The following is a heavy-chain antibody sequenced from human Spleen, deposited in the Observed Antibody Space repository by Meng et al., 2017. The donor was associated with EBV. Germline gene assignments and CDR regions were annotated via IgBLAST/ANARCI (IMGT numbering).Heavy chain of an antibody. CDR2: IYYSGST. J-gene: IGHJ5*02. CDR3: ARDGGYASGTYYPIDP. Sequence: LQVQQSGPGLVKPAETLSLPCNISGDSISISSYYWDWIRQPPGKGLECIGSIYYSGSTYYNPSLKSRITTSVDTAKNQFSLKLSSVTAADTAVYYCARDGGYASGTYYPIDPWGQGTLVTVSS. V-gene: IGHV4-39*07. D-gene: IGHD3-10*01. CDR1: GDSISISSYY.